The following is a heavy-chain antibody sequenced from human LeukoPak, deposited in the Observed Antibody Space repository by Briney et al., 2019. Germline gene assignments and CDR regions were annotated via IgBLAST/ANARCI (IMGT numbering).Heavy chain of an antibody. V-gene: IGHV3-9*01. CDR1: GFTFDDYA. D-gene: IGHD3-10*01. CDR2: ISWNSGSI. Sequence: PGGSLRLSCAASGFTFDDYAMHWVRQAPGKGLEWVSGISWNSGSIGYADSVKGRFTISRDNAKNSLYLQMNSLRAEDTALYYCAKDISRDGSGSYYYYYYGMDVWGQGTTVTVSS. CDR3: AKDISRDGSGSYYYYYYGMDV. J-gene: IGHJ6*02.